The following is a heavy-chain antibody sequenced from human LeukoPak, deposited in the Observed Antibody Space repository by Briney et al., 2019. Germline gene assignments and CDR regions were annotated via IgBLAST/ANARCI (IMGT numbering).Heavy chain of an antibody. CDR2: IYYSGST. J-gene: IGHJ4*02. CDR1: GGSISSGGYY. CDR3: ARGPQNFWSGYWTPNYFDY. V-gene: IGHV4-31*03. Sequence: SQTLSLTRTVSGGSISSGGYYWSWIRQHPGKGLEWIGYIYYSGSTYYNPSLKSRVTISVDTSKNQFSLKLSSVTAADTAVYYCARGPQNFWSGYWTPNYFDYWGQGTLVTVSS. D-gene: IGHD3-3*01.